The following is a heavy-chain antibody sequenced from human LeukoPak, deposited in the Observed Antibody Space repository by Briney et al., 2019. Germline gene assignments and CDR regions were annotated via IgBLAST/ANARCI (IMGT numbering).Heavy chain of an antibody. CDR1: GGTFSSYA. CDR2: IIPIFGTA. D-gene: IGHD4-17*01. CDR3: ARNYGDYEPYYFDY. V-gene: IGHV1-69*06. Sequence: GASVKVSCKASGGTFSSYAISWVRQAPGQGLEWMGGIIPIFGTANYAQKFQGRVTITADKSTSTAYMELSSLRSEDTAVYYCARNYGDYEPYYFDYWGQGTLVTVSS. J-gene: IGHJ4*02.